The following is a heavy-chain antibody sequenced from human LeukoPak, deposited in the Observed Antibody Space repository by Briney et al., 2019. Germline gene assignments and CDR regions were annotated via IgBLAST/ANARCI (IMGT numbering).Heavy chain of an antibody. V-gene: IGHV3-23*01. J-gene: IGHJ4*02. CDR2: VIGSSGAT. CDR3: AKGAYDFLEIAYFDY. D-gene: IGHD3-3*01. Sequence: GGSLRLSCAASGFSLNKNAMNWVRQAPGKGLEWVAVVIGSSGATDYADSVKGRFTISRDNSKNTLFLQMNSLRAEDTAIYYCAKGAYDFLEIAYFDYWGQGALVTVSS. CDR1: GFSLNKNA.